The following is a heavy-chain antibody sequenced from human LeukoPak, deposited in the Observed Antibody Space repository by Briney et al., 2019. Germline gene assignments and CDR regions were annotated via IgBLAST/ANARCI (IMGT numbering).Heavy chain of an antibody. CDR2: IYYSGST. D-gene: IGHD3-22*01. V-gene: IGHV4-59*01. CDR1: GGSISSYY. Sequence: SETLSLTCTVSGGSISSYYWSWIRQPPGKGLEWIGHIYYSGSTNYNPSLKSRVTISVDTSKNQFSLKLSSVTAADTAVYYCARADVYYYDSSGYYPVFDYWDQGTLVTVSS. CDR3: ARADVYYYDSSGYYPVFDY. J-gene: IGHJ4*02.